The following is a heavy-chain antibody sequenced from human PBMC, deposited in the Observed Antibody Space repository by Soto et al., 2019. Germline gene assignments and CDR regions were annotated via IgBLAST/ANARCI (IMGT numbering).Heavy chain of an antibody. V-gene: IGHV3-30*18. J-gene: IGHJ4*02. CDR2: ISYDGSNK. CDR3: AKDLSNTVVPAATDFDY. Sequence: QVQLVESGGGVVQPGRSLRLSCAASGFTFSSYGMHWVRQAPGKGLEWVAVISYDGSNKYYADSVKGRFTISRDNSKNTLYLQMNSLRAEDTAVYYCAKDLSNTVVPAATDFDYWGQGTLVTVSS. D-gene: IGHD2-2*01. CDR1: GFTFSSYG.